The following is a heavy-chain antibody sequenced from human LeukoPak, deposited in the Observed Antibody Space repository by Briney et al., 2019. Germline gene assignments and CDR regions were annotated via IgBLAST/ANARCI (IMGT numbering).Heavy chain of an antibody. Sequence: GGSLRLSCAASGFSFSSYETNWVRQAPGKALEWVSYISGSGSTIYYADSVKGRVTISRDNAKNSLFLQMNSLRVEDTAVYYCARLQQLVEDHWGQGTLVTVSS. CDR2: ISGSGSTI. CDR1: GFSFSSYE. V-gene: IGHV3-48*03. CDR3: ARLQQLVEDH. J-gene: IGHJ4*02. D-gene: IGHD6-13*01.